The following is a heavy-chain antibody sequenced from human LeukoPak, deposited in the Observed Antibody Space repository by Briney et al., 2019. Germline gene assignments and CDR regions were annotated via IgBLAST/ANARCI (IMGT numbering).Heavy chain of an antibody. CDR2: IYYSGST. V-gene: IGHV4-59*01. D-gene: IGHD5-24*01. Sequence: SETLSLTCTVSGGSISSYYWSWIRQPPGKALEWIGYIYYSGSTNYNPSLKSRVTISVDTSKNQFSLKLSSVTAADTAVYYCARDRRWLPLRRMYSGIDYWGQGTLVTVSS. CDR3: ARDRRWLPLRRMYSGIDY. CDR1: GGSISSYY. J-gene: IGHJ4*02.